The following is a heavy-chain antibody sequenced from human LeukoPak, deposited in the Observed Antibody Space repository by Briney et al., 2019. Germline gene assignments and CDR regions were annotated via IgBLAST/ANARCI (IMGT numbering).Heavy chain of an antibody. CDR1: GGSFSGYY. V-gene: IGHV4-34*01. J-gene: IGHJ5*02. CDR2: IYYSGST. Sequence: SETLSLTCAVYGGSFSGYYWTWIRQPPGKGLEWIGSIYYSGSTYYNPSLKSRVTISVDTSKNQFSLKLSSVTAADTAVYYCARASSSSWYLWFDPWGQGTLVTVSS. CDR3: ARASSSSWYLWFDP. D-gene: IGHD6-13*01.